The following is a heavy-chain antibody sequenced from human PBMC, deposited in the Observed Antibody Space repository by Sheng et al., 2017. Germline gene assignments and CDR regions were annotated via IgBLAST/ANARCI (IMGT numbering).Heavy chain of an antibody. Sequence: SGAEVKKPGASVKVSCKASGYTFTSYGISWVRQAPGQGLEWMGWISAYNGNTNYAQKLQGRVTMTTDTSTSTAYMELRSLRSDDTAVYYCARNNHDSSGYYYYYYYYGMDVWGQGTTVTVSS. CDR3: ARNNHDSSGYYYYYYYYGMDV. CDR1: GYTFTSYG. J-gene: IGHJ6*02. V-gene: IGHV1-18*01. D-gene: IGHD3-22*01. CDR2: ISAYNGNT.